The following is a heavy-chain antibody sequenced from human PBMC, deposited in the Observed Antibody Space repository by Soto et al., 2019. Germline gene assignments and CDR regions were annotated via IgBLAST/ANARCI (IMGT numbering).Heavy chain of an antibody. J-gene: IGHJ5*02. CDR2: INPNSGGT. CDR1: GYTFTGYY. Sequence: QVQLVQSGAEVKKPGASVKVSCKASGYTFTGYYMHWVRQAPGQGLAWMGWINPNSGGTNYAQKFQGRVTMTRDTSISTAYMELSRLRSDDTAVYYCARVGTPGIAVAGWFDPWGQGTLVTVSS. V-gene: IGHV1-2*02. D-gene: IGHD6-19*01. CDR3: ARVGTPGIAVAGWFDP.